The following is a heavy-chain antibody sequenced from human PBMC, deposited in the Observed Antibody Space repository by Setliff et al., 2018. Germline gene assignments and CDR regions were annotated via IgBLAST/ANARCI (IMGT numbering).Heavy chain of an antibody. CDR1: GDPFNAYG. Sequence: SVKVSCKASGDPFNAYGVSWVRQAPGQGLEWMGAIIPVLGMTDYAQMFQGRLTMTKDTSISTVYMELSSLRSDDTAMYYCATDHDIVGFGYWGRGTLVTVSS. D-gene: IGHD1-26*01. V-gene: IGHV1-69*10. CDR3: ATDHDIVGFGY. CDR2: IIPVLGMT. J-gene: IGHJ4*02.